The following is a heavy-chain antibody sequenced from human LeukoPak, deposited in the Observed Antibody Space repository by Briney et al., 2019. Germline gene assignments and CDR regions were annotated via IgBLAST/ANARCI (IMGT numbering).Heavy chain of an antibody. CDR1: GYTFTGYY. J-gene: IGHJ4*02. V-gene: IGHV1-2*02. CDR3: ASDITIFGVVIRNGY. Sequence: ASVKVSCKASGYTFTGYYMHWVRQAPGQGLEWMGGINPNIGGTNYAQKFQGRVNMTRDTSSSTAYMELSRLRSDDTAVYYCASDITIFGVVIRNGYWGQGTLVTVSS. CDR2: INPNIGGT. D-gene: IGHD3-3*01.